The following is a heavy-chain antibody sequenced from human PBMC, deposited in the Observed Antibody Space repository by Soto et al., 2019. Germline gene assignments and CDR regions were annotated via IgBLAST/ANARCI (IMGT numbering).Heavy chain of an antibody. CDR3: ISRDSSGHDY. CDR2: IRSKANSY. D-gene: IGHD3-22*01. Sequence: EVQLVESGGGLVQPGGSLKLSCAASGFTFSGSAIHWVRQASGKGLEWVGLIRSKANSYASVDARFIISRDDSKNTAYLQMNSLGTEDTAVYYCISRDSSGHDYWGQGTLVTVSS. V-gene: IGHV3-73*02. CDR1: GFTFSGSA. J-gene: IGHJ4*02.